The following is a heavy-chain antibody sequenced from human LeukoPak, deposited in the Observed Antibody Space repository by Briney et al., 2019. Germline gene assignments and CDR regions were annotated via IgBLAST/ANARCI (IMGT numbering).Heavy chain of an antibody. Sequence: GASVKVSCKASGGTFSSYTISWVRQAPGQGLEWMGRIIPILGIANYAQKFQGRVTITADKSTSTAYMELSSLRSEETAVYYCARDYTRYPSYYYYYMDVWCKGTTVTVSS. J-gene: IGHJ6*03. D-gene: IGHD3-16*01. CDR2: IIPILGIA. CDR3: ARDYTRYPSYYYYYMDV. V-gene: IGHV1-69*04. CDR1: GGTFSSYT.